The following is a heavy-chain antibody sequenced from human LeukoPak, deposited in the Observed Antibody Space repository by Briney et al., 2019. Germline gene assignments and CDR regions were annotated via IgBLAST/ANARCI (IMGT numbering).Heavy chain of an antibody. J-gene: IGHJ4*02. Sequence: PGGSLRLSCAASGFTFSNFGIHWVRQAPGKGLEWVAIIWYDGSNRNYADSVKGRFATSRDNSKNTLYLQMNSLRAEDTAVYYCARGSRPYVEMATIGNWGQGTLVIVSS. CDR3: ARGSRPYVEMATIGN. CDR1: GFTFSNFG. D-gene: IGHD5-24*01. V-gene: IGHV3-33*08. CDR2: IWYDGSNR.